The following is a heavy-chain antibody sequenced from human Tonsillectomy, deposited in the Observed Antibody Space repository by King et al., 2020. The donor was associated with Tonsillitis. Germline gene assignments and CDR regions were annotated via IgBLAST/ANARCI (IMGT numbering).Heavy chain of an antibody. CDR1: GFTFRSYW. V-gene: IGHV3-7*03. J-gene: IGHJ4*02. CDR3: ARDLRVSY. Sequence: VQLVESGGGLVQPGGSLRLSCVVSGFTFRSYWMTWVRQPPGKAPEWVASIRQDGSDIYYVDSVKGRFTISRDNAKNSLFLQMNSLRVEDTAVYYCARDLRVSYWGQGTLVTVSS. CDR2: IRQDGSDI.